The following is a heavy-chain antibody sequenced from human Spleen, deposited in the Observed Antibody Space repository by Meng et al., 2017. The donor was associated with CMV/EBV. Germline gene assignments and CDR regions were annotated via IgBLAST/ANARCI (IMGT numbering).Heavy chain of an antibody. CDR3: ARVPHRYSTLYYFDY. CDR1: GDAFSDYA. V-gene: IGHV1-69*10. J-gene: IGHJ4*02. D-gene: IGHD1-1*01. Sequence: KISCKASGDAFSDYALSWVRQAPGQGLEWMGGIIPTLAIANYPQKFQGRVTITADKSTRTTYMELSSLRSEDTAVYYCARVPHRYSTLYYFDYWGQGTLVTVSS. CDR2: IIPTLAIA.